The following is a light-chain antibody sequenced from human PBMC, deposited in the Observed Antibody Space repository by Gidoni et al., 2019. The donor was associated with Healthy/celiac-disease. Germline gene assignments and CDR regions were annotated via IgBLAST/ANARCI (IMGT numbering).Light chain of an antibody. J-gene: IGKJ1*01. CDR3: QQYNNWPPWT. CDR1: QSVSSN. V-gene: IGKV3-15*01. CDR2: GAS. Sequence: EIVMTQSTATLSVSPGERATLSCRASQSVSSNLAWYQQKPGQAPRLLIYGASTRATGIPASFSGSGSGTEFTLTISSLQSEDCAVYYCQQYNNWPPWTFGQGTKVEIK.